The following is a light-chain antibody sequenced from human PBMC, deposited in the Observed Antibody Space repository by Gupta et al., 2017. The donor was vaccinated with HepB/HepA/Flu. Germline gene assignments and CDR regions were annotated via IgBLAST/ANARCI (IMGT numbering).Light chain of an antibody. Sequence: IQMTQSPSTLSASVGDRVAITCRANQSIGSWFAWYQQRPRKAPTLLIYKASTLESWGPSRCSASGAGTEVTPTINSLQSDDVATYYCQKYNSFSRTFGQGTKVEI. V-gene: IGKV1-5*03. CDR3: QKYNSFSRT. CDR2: KAS. CDR1: QSIGSW. J-gene: IGKJ1*01.